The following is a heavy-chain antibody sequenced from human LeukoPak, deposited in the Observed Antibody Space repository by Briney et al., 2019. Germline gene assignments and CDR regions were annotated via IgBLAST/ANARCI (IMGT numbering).Heavy chain of an antibody. Sequence: SETLSLTCTVSGGSVSSGSYYWSWIRQPPGKGLEWIGYMYNSGSTNYNPSLKSRVTRSVDTSKNQFSLKLSSVTAADTAVYYCARATYGGDSNVYFDYWGQGTLVTVSS. CDR2: MYNSGST. V-gene: IGHV4-61*01. CDR3: ARATYGGDSNVYFDY. J-gene: IGHJ4*02. CDR1: GGSVSSGSYY. D-gene: IGHD4-23*01.